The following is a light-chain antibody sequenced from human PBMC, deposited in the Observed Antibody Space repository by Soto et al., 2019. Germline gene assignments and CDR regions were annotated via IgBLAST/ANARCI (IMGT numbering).Light chain of an antibody. CDR3: SSYVGATTYV. CDR1: SSDVGSYNY. V-gene: IGLV2-14*01. Sequence: QSVLTQPASVSGSPGQSITISCTGTSSDVGSYNYVSWYQHHPGKAPRLMIYASSNRPSGVSHRFSGSRSGNTASLTISGLQAEDEADYYCSSYVGATTYVFGSGTKVTVL. J-gene: IGLJ1*01. CDR2: ASS.